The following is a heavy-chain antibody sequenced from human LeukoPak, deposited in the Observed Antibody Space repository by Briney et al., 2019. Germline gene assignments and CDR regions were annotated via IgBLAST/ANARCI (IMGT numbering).Heavy chain of an antibody. CDR1: GGTFSSYA. Sequence: GASVKVSCKASGGTFSSYAISWVRQAPGQGLEWMGGIIPIFGTANYAQKFQGRVTITADESTSTAYMELSSLRSEDTAVYYCARDCSGGSCYDAFDYGGQGTLVTVSS. CDR2: IIPIFGTA. J-gene: IGHJ4*02. V-gene: IGHV1-69*13. D-gene: IGHD2-15*01. CDR3: ARDCSGGSCYDAFDY.